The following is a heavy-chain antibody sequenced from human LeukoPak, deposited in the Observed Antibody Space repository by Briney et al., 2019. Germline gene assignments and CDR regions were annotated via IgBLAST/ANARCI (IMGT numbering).Heavy chain of an antibody. D-gene: IGHD1-7*01. J-gene: IGHJ5*02. V-gene: IGHV3-13*01. Sequence: GGPLRLSCVASGFTFSNYEMLWVRQGTGGGLEWVSAIGATGATYYADSVQGRFTISRDDAKTSLYLQMNSLRVGDTAVYFCARDLGTGSVYTNRFDPWGQGTLVTVSS. CDR1: GFTFSNYE. CDR3: ARDLGTGSVYTNRFDP. CDR2: IGATGAT.